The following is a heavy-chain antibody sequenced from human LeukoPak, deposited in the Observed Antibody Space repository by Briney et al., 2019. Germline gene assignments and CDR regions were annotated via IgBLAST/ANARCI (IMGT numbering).Heavy chain of an antibody. V-gene: IGHV4-31*03. Sequence: PSETLSLTCTVSGGSISSSSYYWGWIRQPPGKGLEWIGYIYYSGSTYYKPSLKSRVTISVDTSKNQFSLKLSSVTAADTAVYYCARVDQGPGGYYFDYWAREPWSPSPQ. CDR3: ARVDQGPGGYYFDY. CDR2: IYYSGST. D-gene: IGHD3-16*01. CDR1: GGSISSSSYY. J-gene: IGHJ4*02.